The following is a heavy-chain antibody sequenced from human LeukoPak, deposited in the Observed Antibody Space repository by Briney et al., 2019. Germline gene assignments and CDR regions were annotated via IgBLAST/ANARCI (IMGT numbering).Heavy chain of an antibody. J-gene: IGHJ5*02. CDR3: ARRDGYCSSTSCYAGSWFDP. CDR2: IYDSGST. CDR1: GGSTSSYF. V-gene: IGHV4-59*08. Sequence: SGTLSLTCTVSGGSTSSYFWSWIRQAPGKGLEWVGDIYDSGSTNYNPSLKSRVTISVDTSKNQFSLKLSSVSAADTAVYYCARRDGYCSSTSCYAGSWFDPWGQGTLVSVSS. D-gene: IGHD2-2*01.